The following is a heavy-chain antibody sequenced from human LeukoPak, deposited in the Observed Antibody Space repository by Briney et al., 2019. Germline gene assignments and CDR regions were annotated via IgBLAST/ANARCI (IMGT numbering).Heavy chain of an antibody. J-gene: IGHJ4*02. CDR2: IFYSPSPNGGT. CDR1: GGSISGYY. D-gene: IGHD3-10*01. V-gene: IGHV4-4*07. Sequence: SETLSLTCTVSGGSISGYYWSWIRQPAGKGLEWIGRIFYSPSPNGGTNYTPSLRSRVTMSLDTSKNQFSLKLSSVTAADTAVYFCARDQGVRPLYYFDYWGQGALVTVSS. CDR3: ARDQGVRPLYYFDY.